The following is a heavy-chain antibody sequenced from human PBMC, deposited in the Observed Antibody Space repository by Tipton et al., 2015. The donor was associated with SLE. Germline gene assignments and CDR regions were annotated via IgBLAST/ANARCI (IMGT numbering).Heavy chain of an antibody. CDR2: IKNDGGTT. CDR3: ARVSSDYDYAFDI. D-gene: IGHD3-22*01. CDR1: GFSFSSSW. V-gene: IGHV3-74*01. Sequence: GSLRLSCAASGFSFSSSWMHWVRQVPGKGLVWVSRIKNDGGTTTYADSVKGRFTISRDNAKNTLYLQMSSLRAEDTAVYYCARVSSDYDYAFDIWGQGTMVTVSS. J-gene: IGHJ3*02.